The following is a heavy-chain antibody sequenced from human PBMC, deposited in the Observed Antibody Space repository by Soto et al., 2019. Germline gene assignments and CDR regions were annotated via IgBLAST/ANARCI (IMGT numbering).Heavy chain of an antibody. J-gene: IGHJ4*02. Sequence: PSETLSLTCTVSGGSISDYSSSHYWSWIRQPAGKGLEWVGRVSTSGHPTYSPSLKSRVTMSLDTSKNQFSLKLSSVTAADTAVYYCARLSSSGWPIEYWGQGTLVTVSS. CDR2: VSTSGHP. CDR1: GGSISDYSSSHY. D-gene: IGHD6-19*01. V-gene: IGHV4-4*07. CDR3: ARLSSSGWPIEY.